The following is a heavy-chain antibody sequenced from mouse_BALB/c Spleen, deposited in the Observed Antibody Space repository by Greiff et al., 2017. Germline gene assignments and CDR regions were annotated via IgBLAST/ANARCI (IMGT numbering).Heavy chain of an antibody. CDR1: GFNIKDTY. D-gene: IGHD1-2*01. Sequence: EVQLQQSGAELVKPGASVKLSCTASGFNIKDTYMHWVKQRPEQGLEWIGRIDPANGNTKYDPKFQGKANITADTSSNTAYLQLSSLTSEDTAVYYCARPVSAHAMDYWGQGTSVTVSS. CDR2: IDPANGNT. V-gene: IGHV14-3*02. CDR3: ARPVSAHAMDY. J-gene: IGHJ4*01.